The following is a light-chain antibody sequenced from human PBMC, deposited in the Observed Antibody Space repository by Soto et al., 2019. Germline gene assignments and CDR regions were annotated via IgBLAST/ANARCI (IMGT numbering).Light chain of an antibody. CDR1: QSVSSN. V-gene: IGKV3-15*01. CDR2: GVF. Sequence: EIVMTQSPATLSVSPGERATLSCRASQSVSSNLAWYQQKPGQAPRLLIYGVFARATGIPARFSGSGSETEFTLTISSLQSEDFAVYHCQQYNDWPMYTFGQGTKLEIK. J-gene: IGKJ2*01. CDR3: QQYNDWPMYT.